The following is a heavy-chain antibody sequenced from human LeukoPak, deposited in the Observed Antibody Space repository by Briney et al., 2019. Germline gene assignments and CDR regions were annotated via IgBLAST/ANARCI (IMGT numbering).Heavy chain of an antibody. V-gene: IGHV4-59*08. Sequence: SETLSLTCTVSGGSISSYYWSWIRQPPGKGLEWIGYIYYSGSTNYNPSLKSRVTISVDTPKNQFSLKLSSVTAADTAVYYCARHHADYYDSSGYRPDDAFDIWGQGTMVTVSS. CDR1: GGSISSYY. J-gene: IGHJ3*02. D-gene: IGHD3-22*01. CDR2: IYYSGST. CDR3: ARHHADYYDSSGYRPDDAFDI.